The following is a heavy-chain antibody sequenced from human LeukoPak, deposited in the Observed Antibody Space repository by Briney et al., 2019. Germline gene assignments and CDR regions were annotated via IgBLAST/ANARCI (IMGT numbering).Heavy chain of an antibody. D-gene: IGHD5-12*01. Sequence: GGSLRLSCAASGFTFSSYWMSWVRQAPGKGLEWVANIKQDGSEKYYVDSVKGRFTISRDNAKNSLYLQMNSLRAEDTAVYYCARKGPGDSGYDYWFDPWGQGALVTVSS. CDR2: IKQDGSEK. J-gene: IGHJ5*02. CDR1: GFTFSSYW. V-gene: IGHV3-7*01. CDR3: ARKGPGDSGYDYWFDP.